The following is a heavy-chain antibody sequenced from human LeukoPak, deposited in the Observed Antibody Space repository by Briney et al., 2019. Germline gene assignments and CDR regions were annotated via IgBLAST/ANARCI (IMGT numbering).Heavy chain of an antibody. CDR2: ISAYNGNT. D-gene: IGHD5-12*01. Sequence: ASVKVSCKASGYTFTSYGISWVRQAPGQGLEWMGWISAYNGNTNYAQKLQGRVTMTTDTSTSTAYMELRSLRSDDTAVYYCASEGGYSGYDLLSSEPKPLDYWGQGTLVTVSS. CDR1: GYTFTSYG. J-gene: IGHJ4*02. V-gene: IGHV1-18*01. CDR3: ASEGGYSGYDLLSSEPKPLDY.